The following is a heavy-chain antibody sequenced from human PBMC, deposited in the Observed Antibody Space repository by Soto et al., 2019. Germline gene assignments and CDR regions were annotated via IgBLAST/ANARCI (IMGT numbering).Heavy chain of an antibody. V-gene: IGHV3-30*18. CDR3: AKVASSSSAATQTPYYFDY. CDR2: ISYDGSNK. CDR1: GFTFSSYG. D-gene: IGHD6-6*01. J-gene: IGHJ4*02. Sequence: GGSLRLSCAASGFTFSSYGMHWVRQAPGKGLEWVAVISYDGSNKYYADSVKGRFTISRDNSKNTLYLQMNSLRAEDTAVYYCAKVASSSSAATQTPYYFDYWGQGTLVTVSS.